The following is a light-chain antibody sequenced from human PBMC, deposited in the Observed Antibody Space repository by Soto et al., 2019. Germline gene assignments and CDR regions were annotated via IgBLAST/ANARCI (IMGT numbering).Light chain of an antibody. Sequence: DLHVRQYPATLSGRVGDRVTLVCRASQNICNWXTWYQQKQGKAPKLLIDSFASWERGVPPRLSGSGSATEFTLTISSLQPEDFSTYYFQQYESVSVTFGQGTKVDI. V-gene: IGKV1-5*02. CDR2: SFA. J-gene: IGKJ1*01. CDR3: QQYESVSVT. CDR1: QNICNW.